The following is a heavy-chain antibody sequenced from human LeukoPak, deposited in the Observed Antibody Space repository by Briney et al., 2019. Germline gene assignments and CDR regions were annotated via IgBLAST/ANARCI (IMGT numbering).Heavy chain of an antibody. V-gene: IGHV5-51*01. D-gene: IGHD3-22*01. CDR1: GYSFTRYW. CDR2: IYPGDSDT. Sequence: PGESLKISCKGSGYSFTRYWIGWVRQMPGKGLEWMGIIYPGDSDTRYSPSFQGQVTISADKSISTAYLQWSSLKASDTAIYYCARQSPIYYDSSVGRPYESSHFQHWGQGTLVTVSS. J-gene: IGHJ1*01. CDR3: ARQSPIYYDSSVGRPYESSHFQH.